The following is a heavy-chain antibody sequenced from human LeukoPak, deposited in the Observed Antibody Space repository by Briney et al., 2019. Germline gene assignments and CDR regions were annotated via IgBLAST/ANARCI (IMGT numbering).Heavy chain of an antibody. V-gene: IGHV3-43*02. J-gene: IGHJ4*02. Sequence: PGGSLRLSCGASGFTFSTYAMHWVRQAPGKGLEWVSLISADGGSTFSADSVKGRFSISRDNSKNSLYLQMNSLRSEDTAMYYCAKESGKFDYWGQGTLVAVSS. CDR2: ISADGGST. CDR3: AKESGKFDY. CDR1: GFTFSTYA.